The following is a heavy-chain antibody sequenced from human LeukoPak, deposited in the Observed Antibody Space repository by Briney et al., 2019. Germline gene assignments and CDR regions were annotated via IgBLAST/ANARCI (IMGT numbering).Heavy chain of an antibody. V-gene: IGHV3-48*04. CDR2: ISSSSSTI. J-gene: IGHJ3*02. Sequence: GGSLRLSCAASGFTFSSYSMNWVRQAPGKGLEWVSYISSSSSTIYYADSVKGRFTISRDNAKNSLYLQMNSLRAEDTAVYYCASLGKVRGFPRVHDAFDIWGQGTMVTVSS. CDR3: ASLGKVRGFPRVHDAFDI. CDR1: GFTFSSYS. D-gene: IGHD3-10*01.